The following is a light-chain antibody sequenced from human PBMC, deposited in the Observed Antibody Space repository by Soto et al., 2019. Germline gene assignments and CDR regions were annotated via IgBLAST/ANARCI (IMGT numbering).Light chain of an antibody. CDR2: SNN. Sequence: QSVLTQPPSASGTPGQRVIISCSGSSSNIGGNIVNWYQQLPGTAPQLLIYSNNQRPSGVPDRFSGSKSGTSASLAISGLQSEDEAEYYCTAWDDSLNGQVFGGGTKLTVL. CDR3: TAWDDSLNGQV. J-gene: IGLJ2*01. V-gene: IGLV1-44*01. CDR1: SSNIGGNI.